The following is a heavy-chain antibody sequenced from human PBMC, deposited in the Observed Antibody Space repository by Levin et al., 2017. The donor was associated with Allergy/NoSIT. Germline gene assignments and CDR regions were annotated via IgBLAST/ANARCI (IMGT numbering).Heavy chain of an antibody. CDR1: GFTFSSYG. CDR3: ASPISYDILTGLGG. CDR2: IWYDGSNK. Sequence: GGSLRLSCAASGFTFSSYGMHWVRQAPGKGLEWVAVIWYDGSNKYYADSVKGRFTISRDNSKNTLYLQMNSLRAEDTAVYYCASPISYDILTGLGGWGQGTLVTVSS. V-gene: IGHV3-33*01. D-gene: IGHD3-9*01. J-gene: IGHJ4*02.